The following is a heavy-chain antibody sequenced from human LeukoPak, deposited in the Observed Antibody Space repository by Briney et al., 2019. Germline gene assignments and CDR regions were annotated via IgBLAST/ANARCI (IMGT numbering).Heavy chain of an antibody. CDR1: GFTFSSYG. V-gene: IGHV3-30*18. D-gene: IGHD3-10*01. CDR2: ISYDGSNK. Sequence: WRSLRLSCAASGFTFSSYGMHWVRQAPGKGLEWVAVISYDGSNKYYADSVKGRFTISRDNSKNTLYLQMNSLRAEDTAVYYCAKETVYYGSGSYYFDYWGQGTLVPVSS. J-gene: IGHJ4*02. CDR3: AKETVYYGSGSYYFDY.